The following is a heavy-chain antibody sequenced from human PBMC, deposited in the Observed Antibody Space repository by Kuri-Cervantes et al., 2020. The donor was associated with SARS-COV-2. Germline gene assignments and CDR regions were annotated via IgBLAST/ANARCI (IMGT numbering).Heavy chain of an antibody. J-gene: IGHJ6*03. CDR2: INSDGSVT. V-gene: IGHV3-74*01. CDR3: ARVETSHYSSYYMDV. CDR1: GFPFSRSW. Sequence: GESLKISCAASGFPFSRSWMLWVRQAPGKGLVWVSRINSDGSVTSYPDSVEGRFTISRDNAKNTLSLQMNSLSAEDTAVYFCARVETSHYSSYYMDVWGKGTTVTVSS.